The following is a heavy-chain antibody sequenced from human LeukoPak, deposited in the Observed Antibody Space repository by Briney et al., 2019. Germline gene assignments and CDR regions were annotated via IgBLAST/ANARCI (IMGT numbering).Heavy chain of an antibody. CDR2: MDPNSGNT. CDR3: ARRAVAYYYYYYMDV. Sequence: GESLQISCKGSGYSFTSYWIGWVRQATGQGLEWMGWMDPNSGNTGYAQKFQGRVTITRNTSISTAYMDLSSLRSGDTAVYYCARRAVAYYYYYYMDVWGKGTTVTVSS. V-gene: IGHV1-8*01. CDR1: GYSFTSYW. J-gene: IGHJ6*03. D-gene: IGHD6-19*01.